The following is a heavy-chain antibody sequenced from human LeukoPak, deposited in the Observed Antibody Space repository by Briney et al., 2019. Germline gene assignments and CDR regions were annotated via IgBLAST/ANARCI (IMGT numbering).Heavy chain of an antibody. CDR2: INHSGST. Sequence: SETLSLTCAVYGGSFSGYYWSWIRQPPGKGLEWIGEINHSGSTYYNPSLKSRVTISVDTSKNQFSLKLSSVTAADTAVYYCARRRLLLWFGELLETSLFDYWGQGTLVTVSS. CDR3: ARRRLLLWFGELLETSLFDY. CDR1: GGSFSGYY. J-gene: IGHJ4*02. V-gene: IGHV4-34*01. D-gene: IGHD3-10*01.